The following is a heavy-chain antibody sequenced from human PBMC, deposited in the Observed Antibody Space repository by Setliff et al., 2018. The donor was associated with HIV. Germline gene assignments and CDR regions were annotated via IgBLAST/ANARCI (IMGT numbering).Heavy chain of an antibody. Sequence: GGSLSLSCVASGFTFDDYGMNWVRQAPGKGLEWVSGINWSGGEKGYADSVKGRFTISGDNAKTSLYLQMNSLRAEDTALYYCARGPPRAYDYHYFMDVWGKGTTVTVSS. CDR3: ARGPPRAYDYHYFMDV. CDR1: GFTFDDYG. CDR2: INWSGGEK. V-gene: IGHV3-20*04. J-gene: IGHJ6*03. D-gene: IGHD2-21*01.